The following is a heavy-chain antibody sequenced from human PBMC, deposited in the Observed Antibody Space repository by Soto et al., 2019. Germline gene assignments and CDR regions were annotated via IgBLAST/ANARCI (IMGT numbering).Heavy chain of an antibody. D-gene: IGHD6-13*01. Sequence: ASVKVSCKASGYTFTSCDINWVRQATGQGLEWMGWMNPSSGNTAYAQKFQGRVTMTRNTSISTAYMELSSLRSEDTAVYYCAGERSAAGTGWFDPWGQGTLVTVSS. CDR3: AGERSAAGTGWFDP. CDR1: GYTFTSCD. CDR2: MNPSSGNT. J-gene: IGHJ5*02. V-gene: IGHV1-8*01.